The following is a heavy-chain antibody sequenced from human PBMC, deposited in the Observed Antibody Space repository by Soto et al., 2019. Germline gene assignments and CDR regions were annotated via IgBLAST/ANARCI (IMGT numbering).Heavy chain of an antibody. V-gene: IGHV1-46*01. CDR2: INPGGGSA. CDR3: AQEDKAVVATTPAY. CDR1: GYTFTKYY. D-gene: IGHD2-15*01. J-gene: IGHJ4*02. Sequence: QVQLVQSGAEVKKPGDSVKVSCKASGYTFTKYYIHWVRQAPGQGLEWMGVINPGGGSADFAHKFQGRISLTRGPSSRTAYMELISPTSADTAVYYCAQEDKAVVATTPAYWGQGTLVTVSS.